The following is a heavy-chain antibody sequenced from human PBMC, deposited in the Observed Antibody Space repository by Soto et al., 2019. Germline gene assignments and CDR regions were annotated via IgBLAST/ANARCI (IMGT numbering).Heavy chain of an antibody. D-gene: IGHD6-13*01. CDR3: ASTSRAAAAFDY. Sequence: SETLSLTCAVYGGSFSGYYWSWIRQPPGKGLEWIGEINHSGSTNYNPSLKSRVTISVDTSKNQFSLKLSSVTAADTAMYYCASTSRAAAAFDYWGQGTLVTVSS. CDR1: GGSFSGYY. CDR2: INHSGST. V-gene: IGHV4-34*01. J-gene: IGHJ4*02.